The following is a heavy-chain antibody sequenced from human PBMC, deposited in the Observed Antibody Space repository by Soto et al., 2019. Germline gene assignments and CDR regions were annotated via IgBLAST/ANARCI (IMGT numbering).Heavy chain of an antibody. CDR1: GGSFSRYY. Sequence: SETISLTCAVYGGSFSRYYWSWIRQPPGKRVELIGEINLIGSINFNTSLKSRVTISVDTSKNQFSLKLSSVNAADTAVYYCARGWVWRWLQSGPFEYGGQGTLVTVSS. CDR3: ARGWVWRWLQSGPFEY. V-gene: IGHV4-34*01. CDR2: INLIGSI. D-gene: IGHD5-12*01. J-gene: IGHJ4*02.